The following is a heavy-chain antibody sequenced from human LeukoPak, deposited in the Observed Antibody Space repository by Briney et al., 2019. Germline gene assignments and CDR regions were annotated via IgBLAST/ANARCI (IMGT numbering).Heavy chain of an antibody. CDR1: GFTFSSYS. Sequence: GGSLRLSCAASGFTFSSYSMNWVRQAPGKGLEWVSSISSSSSYIYYADSVKGRFTISGDNAKNSLYLQMNSLRAEDTAVYYCARAGGIYYYYGMDVWGQGTTVTVSS. V-gene: IGHV3-21*01. CDR3: ARAGGIYYYYGMDV. CDR2: ISSSSSYI. D-gene: IGHD2-15*01. J-gene: IGHJ6*02.